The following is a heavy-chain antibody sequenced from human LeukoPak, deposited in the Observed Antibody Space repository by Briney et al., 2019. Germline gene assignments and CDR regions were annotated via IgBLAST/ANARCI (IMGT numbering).Heavy chain of an antibody. J-gene: IGHJ4*02. D-gene: IGHD3-22*01. Sequence: GGSLRRSCAASGFTFSNAWMSWVRQAPGKGLEWVGRIKSKTDGGTTDYAAPVKGRFTISRDDSKNTLYLQMNSLKTEDTAVYYCTTDYYDSSGYYPFDYWGQGTLVTVSS. CDR2: IKSKTDGGTT. CDR3: TTDYYDSSGYYPFDY. V-gene: IGHV3-15*01. CDR1: GFTFSNAW.